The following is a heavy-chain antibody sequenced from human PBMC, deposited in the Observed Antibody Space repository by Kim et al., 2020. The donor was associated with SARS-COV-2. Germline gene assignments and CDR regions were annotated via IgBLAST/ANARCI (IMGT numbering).Heavy chain of an antibody. V-gene: IGHV3-11*01. J-gene: IGHJ4*02. CDR3: ATSSEGRPLSQLPHVDY. CDR2: ISSNGRII. D-gene: IGHD1-1*01. CDR1: AFAFSDYY. Sequence: GGSLRLSCVGSAFAFSDYYMTWIRQAPGKGLEWVAYISSNGRIINYAESVKGRFTISRDNAEKSLFLQMNSVRAEDTAVYYCATSSEGRPLSQLPHVDYWGQGILVTVSS.